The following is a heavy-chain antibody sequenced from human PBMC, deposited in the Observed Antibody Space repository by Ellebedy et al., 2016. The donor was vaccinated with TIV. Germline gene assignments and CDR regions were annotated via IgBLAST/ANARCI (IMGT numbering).Heavy chain of an antibody. V-gene: IGHV4-39*01. CDR1: GGSISSSSYY. J-gene: IGHJ5*02. CDR2: IYYSGST. Sequence: MPSETLSLTCTVSGGSISSSSYYWGWIRQPPGKGLEWIGSIYYSGSTYYNPSLKSRVTISVDTSKNQFSLKLSSVTAADTAVYYCARAENWFDPWGQGTLVTVSS. D-gene: IGHD6-19*01. CDR3: ARAENWFDP.